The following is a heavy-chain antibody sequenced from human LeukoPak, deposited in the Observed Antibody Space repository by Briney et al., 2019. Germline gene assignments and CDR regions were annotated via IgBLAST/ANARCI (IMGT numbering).Heavy chain of an antibody. CDR3: ARAYSVRYGLGYYYMDV. Sequence: PGGSLRLSCAASGFTLSSYSMNWVRQAPGKGLEWVSSISSSSSYIYYADSVKGRFTISRDNSKKLLYLEMNSLRAEDTAVCYCARAYSVRYGLGYYYMDVWGKGTTVTISS. J-gene: IGHJ6*03. V-gene: IGHV3-21*01. D-gene: IGHD5/OR15-5a*01. CDR2: ISSSSSYI. CDR1: GFTLSSYS.